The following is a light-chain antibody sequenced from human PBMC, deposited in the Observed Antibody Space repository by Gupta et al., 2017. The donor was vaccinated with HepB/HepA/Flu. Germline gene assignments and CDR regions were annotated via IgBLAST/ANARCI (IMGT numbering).Light chain of an antibody. CDR2: AAS. V-gene: IGKV1-39*01. CDR1: QSISSY. J-gene: IGKJ4*01. CDR3: QQSYSTPLT. Sequence: IQMNQFPSSMSASVGDRVNINCRASQSISSYLNWYQQKPGKAPKLLIYAASSLQSGVPSRFSGSGSGTDFTITISSLQPEEFATYYCQQSYSTPLTFGGGTKVEIK.